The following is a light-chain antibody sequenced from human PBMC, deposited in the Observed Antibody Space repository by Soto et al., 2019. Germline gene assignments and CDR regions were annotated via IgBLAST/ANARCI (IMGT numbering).Light chain of an antibody. CDR2: EVS. V-gene: IGLV2-14*01. CDR1: SSDVGGYNR. J-gene: IGLJ1*01. Sequence: QSALTQPASVSGSPGQSITISCTGTSSDVGGYNRVSWYQQNPGKAPKLMIYEVSNRPSGVSNRFSGSKSGNTASLTISGLQAEDEADYYCASYTSSISYVFGTGTKVTVL. CDR3: ASYTSSISYV.